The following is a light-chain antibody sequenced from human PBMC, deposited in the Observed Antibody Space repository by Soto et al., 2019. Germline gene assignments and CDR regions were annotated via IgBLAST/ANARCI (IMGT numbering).Light chain of an antibody. CDR3: SSYTSSRGV. CDR2: DVS. Sequence: QSALTQPASVSGSPGQSITISCTGTSSDVGGYNYVSWYQQHPGKAPKLMIYDVSNRPSGVSNRFSGSKSGNTASLTISGLQAADEADYYCSSYTSSRGVFGTGTKLTVL. J-gene: IGLJ1*01. V-gene: IGLV2-14*01. CDR1: SSDVGGYNY.